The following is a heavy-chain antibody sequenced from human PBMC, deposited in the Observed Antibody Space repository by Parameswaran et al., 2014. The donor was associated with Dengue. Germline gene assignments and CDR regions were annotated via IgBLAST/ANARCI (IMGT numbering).Heavy chain of an antibody. CDR3: AREGAGFCTKGVCYIGGIDV. Sequence: VRQAPGKGLEWLGRSENKSNGYTTQYAASVQGRFIISRDDSKKLLYLQMNSLKIEDSAVYYCAREGAGFCTKGVCYIGGIDVWGQGTTVTVSS. CDR2: SENKSNGYTT. D-gene: IGHD2-8*01. V-gene: IGHV3-72*01. J-gene: IGHJ6*02.